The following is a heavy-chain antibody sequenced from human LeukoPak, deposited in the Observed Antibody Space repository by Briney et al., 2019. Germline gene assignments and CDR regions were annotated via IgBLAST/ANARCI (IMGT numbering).Heavy chain of an antibody. CDR1: GFTVSSNY. Sequence: GGSLRLSCAASGFTVSSNYMSWVRQAPGKGLEWVSVIYSGGSTYYADSVKGRFTISRDNSKNTLYLQMNSLRAEDTAVYYCAKHLGYSTSSGIDYWGQGTLVTVSS. CDR3: AKHLGYSTSSGIDY. CDR2: IYSGGST. D-gene: IGHD6-6*01. V-gene: IGHV3-53*01. J-gene: IGHJ4*02.